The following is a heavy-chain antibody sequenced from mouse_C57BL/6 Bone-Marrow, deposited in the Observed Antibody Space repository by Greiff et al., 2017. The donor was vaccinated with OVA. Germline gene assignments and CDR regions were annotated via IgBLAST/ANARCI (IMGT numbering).Heavy chain of an antibody. D-gene: IGHD1-1*01. CDR3: ARDYGSSYPIYYAMDY. V-gene: IGHV14-3*01. CDR2: IDPANGNT. Sequence: EVQLQQSVAELVRPGASVKLSCTASGFNIKNTYMHWVKQRPEQGLEWLGRIDPANGNTKYAPKFQGKATITADTSSNTAYLQLSSLTSEDTAIYYCARDYGSSYPIYYAMDYWGQGTSVTVSS. J-gene: IGHJ4*01. CDR1: GFNIKNTY.